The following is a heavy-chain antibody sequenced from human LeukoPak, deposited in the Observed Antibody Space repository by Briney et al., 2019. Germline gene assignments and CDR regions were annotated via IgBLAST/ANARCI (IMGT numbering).Heavy chain of an antibody. Sequence: GASVKVSCKASGGTFSSYAISWVRQAPGQGLEWMGRIIPIFGTANYAQKFQGRVTITTDESTSTAYMELSSLRSEDTAVYYCARAYCGGDCRHPPPSLNDYWGQGILVTVSS. CDR3: ARAYCGGDCRHPPPSLNDY. D-gene: IGHD2-21*02. CDR2: IIPIFGTA. J-gene: IGHJ4*02. CDR1: GGTFSSYA. V-gene: IGHV1-69*05.